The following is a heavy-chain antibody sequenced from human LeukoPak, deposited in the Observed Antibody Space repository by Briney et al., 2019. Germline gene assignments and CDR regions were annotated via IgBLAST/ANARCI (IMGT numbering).Heavy chain of an antibody. D-gene: IGHD2-15*01. CDR1: GGSISSSSYY. J-gene: IGHJ4*02. CDR2: IYYSGST. Sequence: PSETLSLTCTVSGGSISSSSYYWGWIRQPPGKGLEWIGSIYYSGSTYYNPSLKGRVTISVDTSKNQFSLKLSSVTAADTAVYYCARDFRSGNSFFDYWGQGTLVTVSS. CDR3: ARDFRSGNSFFDY. V-gene: IGHV4-39*02.